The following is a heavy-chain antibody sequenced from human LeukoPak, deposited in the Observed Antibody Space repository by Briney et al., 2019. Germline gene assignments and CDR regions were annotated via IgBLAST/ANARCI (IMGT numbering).Heavy chain of an antibody. Sequence: SETLSLTCTVSGGSISSGSYYWSWIRQPAGKGLEWIGRIYTSGSTNYNPSLKSRVTISVDTSKNQFSLKLSSVTAADTAVYYCAKVQERFGELSKFFPYYYYGMDVWGQGTTVTVSS. CDR3: AKVQERFGELSKFFPYYYYGMDV. V-gene: IGHV4-61*02. CDR1: GGSISSGSYY. D-gene: IGHD3-10*01. J-gene: IGHJ6*02. CDR2: IYTSGST.